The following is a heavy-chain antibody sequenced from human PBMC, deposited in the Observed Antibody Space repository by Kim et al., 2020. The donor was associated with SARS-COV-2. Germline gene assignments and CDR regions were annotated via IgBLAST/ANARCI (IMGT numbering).Heavy chain of an antibody. V-gene: IGHV3-30*07. Sequence: GRFTISRDNSKNTLYLQMNSLRAEDTAVYYCARDALYDILTGYYNWFDPWGQGTLVTVSS. J-gene: IGHJ5*02. CDR3: ARDALYDILTGYYNWFDP. D-gene: IGHD3-9*01.